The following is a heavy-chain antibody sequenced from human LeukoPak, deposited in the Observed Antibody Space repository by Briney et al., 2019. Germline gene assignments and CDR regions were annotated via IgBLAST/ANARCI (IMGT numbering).Heavy chain of an antibody. CDR1: GFIFNNYA. J-gene: IGHJ3*02. Sequence: TGGSLRLSCAASGFIFNNYAMSWVRQAPGKGLEWVSRISGSADTSYDADSVKGRFTISRDNSKNTLYLQMNSLRAEDTAVYYCARDQIVVVVAAAFDIWGQGTMVTVSS. CDR3: ARDQIVVVVAAAFDI. V-gene: IGHV3-23*01. CDR2: ISGSADTS. D-gene: IGHD2-15*01.